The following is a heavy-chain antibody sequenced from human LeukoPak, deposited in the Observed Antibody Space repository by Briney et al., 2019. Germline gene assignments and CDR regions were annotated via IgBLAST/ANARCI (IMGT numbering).Heavy chain of an antibody. CDR3: ATYSSLNAREFQY. CDR2: FNPEDGER. V-gene: IGHV1-24*01. Sequence: ASVKVSCKVSGYTLTELSMHWVRQAPGKGLEWMGGFNPEDGERIYAQKFQGRVTMTEDTSTDTAYMELNSLRAEDTAVYYCATYSSLNAREFQYWGQGTLVTVSS. J-gene: IGHJ1*01. CDR1: GYTLTELS. D-gene: IGHD3-22*01.